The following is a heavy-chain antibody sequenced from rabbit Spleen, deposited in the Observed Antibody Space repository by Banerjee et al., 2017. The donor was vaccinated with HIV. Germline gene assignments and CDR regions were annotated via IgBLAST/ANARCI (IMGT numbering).Heavy chain of an antibody. CDR1: GFSFSSKYY. Sequence: QEQLVESGGDLVKPEGSLTLTCTASGFSFSSKYYMNWVRQAPGKGLEWIGYIDPVFGITYYANWVNGRFSISRENAQNTVFLQMTSLTAADTATYFCARDGAGGSYFALWGQGTLVTVS. CDR3: ARDGAGGSYFAL. CDR2: IDPVFGIT. D-gene: IGHD8-1*01. J-gene: IGHJ4*01. V-gene: IGHV1S45*01.